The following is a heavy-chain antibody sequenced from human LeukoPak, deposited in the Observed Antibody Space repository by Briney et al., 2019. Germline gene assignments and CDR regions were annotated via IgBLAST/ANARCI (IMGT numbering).Heavy chain of an antibody. V-gene: IGHV1-46*01. CDR2: INPSGGST. CDR1: GYTFTSYY. J-gene: IGHJ3*02. Sequence: ASVKVSCKASGYTFTSYYMHWVRQAPGQGLEWMGIINPSGGSTSYAQKFQGRVTMTRDTSTSTVYMELSSLRSEDTAVYYCARGPNYYDSSGYGDAFDIWGQGTMVTVFS. CDR3: ARGPNYYDSSGYGDAFDI. D-gene: IGHD3-22*01.